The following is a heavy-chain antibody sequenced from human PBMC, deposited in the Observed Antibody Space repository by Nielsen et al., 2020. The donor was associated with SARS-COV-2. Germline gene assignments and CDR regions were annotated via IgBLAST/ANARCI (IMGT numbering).Heavy chain of an antibody. J-gene: IGHJ4*02. Sequence: SVKVSCKASGGTFTNYAFSWMRQAPGQGLEWMGRIIPILGIATYAQKFQGRVTITADKSTSTAFMEATSLISEDTAVYYCARSLAISSGWYYDYWGQGTLVTVPS. D-gene: IGHD6-19*01. V-gene: IGHV1-69*04. CDR1: GGTFTNYA. CDR2: IIPILGIA. CDR3: ARSLAISSGWYYDY.